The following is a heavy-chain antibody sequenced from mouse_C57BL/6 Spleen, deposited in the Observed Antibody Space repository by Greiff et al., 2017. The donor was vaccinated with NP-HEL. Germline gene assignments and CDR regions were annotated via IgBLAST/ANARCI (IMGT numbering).Heavy chain of an antibody. J-gene: IGHJ2*01. CDR3: ARRGYGSLFDY. CDR1: GYTFTDYY. CDR2: INPNNGGT. D-gene: IGHD1-1*01. V-gene: IGHV1-18*01. Sequence: VQLQQSGPELVKPGASVKISCKASGYTFTDYYMHWVKQSHGQSLEWIGDINPNNGGTIYTQKFKGKATLTADTSSSTAYMELRSLTSEDTAVYYCARRGYGSLFDYWGQGTTLTVSS.